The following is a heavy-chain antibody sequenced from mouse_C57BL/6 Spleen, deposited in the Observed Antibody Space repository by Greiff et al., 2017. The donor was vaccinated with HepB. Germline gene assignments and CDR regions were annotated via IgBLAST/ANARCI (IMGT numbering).Heavy chain of an antibody. V-gene: IGHV10-1*01. CDR3: VSYYYGSSSYAMDY. D-gene: IGHD1-1*01. J-gene: IGHJ4*01. Sequence: EVQLVESGGGLVQPKGSLKLSCAASGFSFNTYAMNWVRQAPGKGLEWVARIRSKSNNYATYYADSVKDRFTISRDDSESMLYLQMNNLKTEDTAMYYCVSYYYGSSSYAMDYWGQGTSVTVSS. CDR1: GFSFNTYA. CDR2: IRSKSNNYAT.